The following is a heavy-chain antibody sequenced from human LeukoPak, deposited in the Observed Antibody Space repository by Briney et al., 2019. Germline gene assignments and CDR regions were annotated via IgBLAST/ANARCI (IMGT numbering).Heavy chain of an antibody. CDR3: ARLYDSSGYTNWLDP. D-gene: IGHD3-22*01. V-gene: IGHV4-59*11. Sequence: PSETLSLTCTVSGGSISSHYWSWIPQLPGEGLGWIGYIYYSGSYKYNPSLKSRVTISVDTSKNQFSLKLSSVTAADTAVYYCARLYDSSGYTNWLDPWGQGTLVTVSS. J-gene: IGHJ5*02. CDR2: IYYSGSY. CDR1: GGSISSHY.